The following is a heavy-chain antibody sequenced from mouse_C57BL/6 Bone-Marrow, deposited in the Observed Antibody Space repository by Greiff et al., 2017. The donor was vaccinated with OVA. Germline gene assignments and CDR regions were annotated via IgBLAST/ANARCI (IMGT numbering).Heavy chain of an antibody. CDR2: ISGGGGNT. CDR3: ARGDYDGYYYAMDY. V-gene: IGHV5-9*01. J-gene: IGHJ4*01. Sequence: EVKLQESGGGLVKPGGSLKLSCAASGFTFSSYTMSWVRPTPEKRLEWVATISGGGGNTYYPDSVKGRFNISRDNAKNTLYLQMSSLRSEDTALYYCARGDYDGYYYAMDYWGQGTSVTVSS. CDR1: GFTFSSYT. D-gene: IGHD2-4*01.